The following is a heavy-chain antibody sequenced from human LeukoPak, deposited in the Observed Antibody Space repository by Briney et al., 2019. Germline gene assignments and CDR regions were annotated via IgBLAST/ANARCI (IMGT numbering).Heavy chain of an antibody. CDR2: IHYTRSYSGTT. Sequence: SETLSLTCIVSAGSIGSDALYWGWIRQSPGKGLEWIGNIHYTRSYSGTTYYNPSLESRVTVSTDRSKNLCSLKLTSVTAADTAVYYCVAEEYGTGSYYKSSVWGKGTLVTVSS. CDR1: AGSIGSDALY. V-gene: IGHV4-39*01. J-gene: IGHJ4*02. D-gene: IGHD3-10*01. CDR3: VAEEYGTGSYYKSSV.